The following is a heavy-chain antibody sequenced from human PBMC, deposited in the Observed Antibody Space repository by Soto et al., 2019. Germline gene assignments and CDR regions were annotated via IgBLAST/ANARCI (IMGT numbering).Heavy chain of an antibody. CDR1: GFTFSSYA. J-gene: IGHJ5*02. CDR2: ISGSGGST. V-gene: IGHV3-23*01. Sequence: EVQLLESGGGLVQPGGSLRLSCAASGFTFSSYAMSWVRQAPGKGLEWVSGISGSGGSTYYADSVKGRFTISRENSKNTLYLQMNSLRAEDTAVYYCAGRYCSGGSCYWFDPWGQGTLVTVSS. D-gene: IGHD2-15*01. CDR3: AGRYCSGGSCYWFDP.